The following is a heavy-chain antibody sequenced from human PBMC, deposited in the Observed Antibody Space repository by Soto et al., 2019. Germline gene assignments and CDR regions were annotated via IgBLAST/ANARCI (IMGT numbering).Heavy chain of an antibody. CDR1: GYSFTTYW. D-gene: IGHD6-19*01. Sequence: LGESLKISGKGSGYSFTTYWIGWVRQMPGKGLEWMGIIYPRDYETRYSPSFQGQVTISADNSISTAYLQWTSLKASDTATYYCPRQHPLDSNGWHTWGQGTQVTVAA. J-gene: IGHJ4*02. V-gene: IGHV5-51*01. CDR3: PRQHPLDSNGWHT. CDR2: IYPRDYET.